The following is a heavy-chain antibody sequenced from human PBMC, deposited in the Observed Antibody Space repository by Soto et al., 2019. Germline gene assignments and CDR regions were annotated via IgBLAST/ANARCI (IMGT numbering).Heavy chain of an antibody. Sequence: GESLKISCAASGFTFSSYAMSWVRQAPGKGLEWVSAISGSGGSTYYADSVKGRFTISRDNSKNTLYLQMNSLRAEDTAVYYCARDGDVNTGFGKDYWGQGTLVTVSS. CDR3: ARDGDVNTGFGKDY. CDR2: ISGSGGST. J-gene: IGHJ4*02. D-gene: IGHD3-16*01. CDR1: GFTFSSYA. V-gene: IGHV3-23*01.